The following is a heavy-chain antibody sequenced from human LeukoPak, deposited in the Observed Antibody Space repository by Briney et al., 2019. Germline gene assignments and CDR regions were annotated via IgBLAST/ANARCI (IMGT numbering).Heavy chain of an antibody. V-gene: IGHV4-39*01. CDR3: VRLRYFYNTFDY. Sequence: KASETLSLTCTVSGGSISNYNWGWIRQPPGKGLEWLGCVSYTRGTYYTPSLKSRVAISVDTSRNQFSLKLTSVTAADTAVYFCVRLRYFYNTFDYWGQGTLVTVSS. J-gene: IGHJ4*02. CDR2: VSYTRGT. CDR1: GGSISNYN. D-gene: IGHD2/OR15-2a*01.